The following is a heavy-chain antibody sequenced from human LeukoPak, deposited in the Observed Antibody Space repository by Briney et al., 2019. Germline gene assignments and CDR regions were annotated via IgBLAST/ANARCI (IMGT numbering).Heavy chain of an antibody. D-gene: IGHD5-12*01. CDR2: IYYSGST. J-gene: IGHJ4*02. V-gene: IGHV4-59*01. Sequence: PSETLSLTCTVSGGSISTYYWSWIRQPPGKGLEWIGYIYYSGSTSYNPSLKSRVTISVDTSKNQFSLKLSSVTAADTAVYYCARLTGYDWESSYDYWGQGTLVTVSS. CDR3: ARLTGYDWESSYDY. CDR1: GGSISTYY.